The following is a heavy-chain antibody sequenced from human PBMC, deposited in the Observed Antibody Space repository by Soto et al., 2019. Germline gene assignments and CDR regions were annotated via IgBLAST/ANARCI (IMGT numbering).Heavy chain of an antibody. CDR1: GYSFTSYW. J-gene: IGHJ6*02. CDR2: IYPGDSDT. V-gene: IGHV5-51*01. Sequence: GESLKISCKGSGYSFTSYWIGWVRQMPGKGLEWMGIIYPGDSDTRYSPSFQGQVTISADKSISTAYLQWSSLKASGTAMYYCARQGGNHESESYYYGMDVWGQGTTATVSS. D-gene: IGHD3-16*01. CDR3: ARQGGNHESESYYYGMDV.